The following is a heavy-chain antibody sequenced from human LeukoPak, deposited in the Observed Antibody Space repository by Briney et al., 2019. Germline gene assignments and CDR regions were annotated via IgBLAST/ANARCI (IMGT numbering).Heavy chain of an antibody. D-gene: IGHD6-19*01. V-gene: IGHV3-23*01. Sequence: GGSLRLSCAASGFTFSNYAMRWVRQAPGKGLEWVSGISGSGDSTYYADSVKGRFTIPRDNSKNTLYLQMNSLRAEDTAVYYCARRSGIAVAGAFDYWGQGTLVTVSS. CDR3: ARRSGIAVAGAFDY. CDR1: GFTFSNYA. J-gene: IGHJ4*02. CDR2: ISGSGDST.